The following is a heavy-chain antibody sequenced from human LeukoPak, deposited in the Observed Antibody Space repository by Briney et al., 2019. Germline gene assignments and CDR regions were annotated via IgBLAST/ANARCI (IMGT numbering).Heavy chain of an antibody. V-gene: IGHV4-4*07. J-gene: IGHJ4*02. CDR3: ARGFGESDY. CDR2: AFSSGST. CDR1: GGSISNYY. D-gene: IGHD3-10*01. Sequence: SETLSLNCTVSGGSISNYYWSWIRQPAGKGLEWIGRAFSSGSTIYNPSLKSRVTMSVGTSKNQFSLKLSSVTAADTAVYYCARGFGESDYWGQGTLVTVSS.